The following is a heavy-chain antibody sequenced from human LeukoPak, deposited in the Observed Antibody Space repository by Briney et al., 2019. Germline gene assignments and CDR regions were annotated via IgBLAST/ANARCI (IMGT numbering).Heavy chain of an antibody. Sequence: GGSLRLSCTASGFTFSTYGMHWVRQAPGKGLEWVAFIRYDGSNKYYADSVKGRFTISRDNSKNTLYLQMDSLRAEDTAVHYCAKDHYYGDYADYWGQGTLVTVSS. V-gene: IGHV3-30*02. CDR3: AKDHYYGDYADY. J-gene: IGHJ4*02. D-gene: IGHD4-17*01. CDR2: IRYDGSNK. CDR1: GFTFSTYG.